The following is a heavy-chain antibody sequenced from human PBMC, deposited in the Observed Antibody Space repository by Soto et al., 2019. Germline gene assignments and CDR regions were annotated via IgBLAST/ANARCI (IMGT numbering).Heavy chain of an antibody. CDR3: AKQRADYGSGADTFYVGS. J-gene: IGHJ5*02. CDR1: GVTFSNYS. V-gene: IGHV3-23*01. Sequence: PGGSLRLSCTVSGVTFSNYSMNWIRQAPGKGLEWVSSLSGSGGTTYYADSVKGRFIISRDNSKNTLYLLMNSLRAEDTALYYCAKQRADYGSGADTFYVGSWGEGVMVNV. D-gene: IGHD3-10*01. CDR2: LSGSGGTT.